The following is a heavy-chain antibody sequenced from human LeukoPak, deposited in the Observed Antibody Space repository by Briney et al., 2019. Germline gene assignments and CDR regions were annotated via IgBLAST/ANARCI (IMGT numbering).Heavy chain of an antibody. D-gene: IGHD3-22*01. V-gene: IGHV3-23*01. Sequence: GGSLRLSCVVSRLTFNSNAMYWVRQAPGKGLEWVSGISVSGGSEYYADSVKGRFSVSRDNSKHTVYLQMNSLRAEDTAVYFCASHAHDYDSSGYFDSWGQGTLVTVSS. CDR1: RLTFNSNA. J-gene: IGHJ4*02. CDR2: ISVSGGSE. CDR3: ASHAHDYDSSGYFDS.